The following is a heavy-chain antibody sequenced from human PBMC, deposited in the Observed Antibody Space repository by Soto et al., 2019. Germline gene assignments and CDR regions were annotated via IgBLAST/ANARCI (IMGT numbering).Heavy chain of an antibody. CDR3: DRKAYCSSNSCHTRYYYYGMDV. Sequence: GESLKISCKGSGYSFTSYWISWVRQMPGKGLEWMGRIDPSDSYTNYSPSFQGHVTISADKSISTAYLQWSSLKASDTAMYYCDRKAYCSSNSCHTRYYYYGMDVWGQGTTVTVSS. D-gene: IGHD2-2*01. V-gene: IGHV5-10-1*01. J-gene: IGHJ6*02. CDR2: IDPSDSYT. CDR1: GYSFTSYW.